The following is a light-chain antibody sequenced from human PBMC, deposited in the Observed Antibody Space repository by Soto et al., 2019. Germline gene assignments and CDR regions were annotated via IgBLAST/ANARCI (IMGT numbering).Light chain of an antibody. J-gene: IGKJ5*01. CDR3: QQYGSTPRT. V-gene: IGKV3-20*01. CDR2: GAS. CDR1: ESVSSNY. Sequence: EIVLTQSPGTLSLSPGERATLSCRGSESVSSNYLAWYQQKPRQAPRLLIYGASNRATGIPDRFSGSGSGTDFTLTIIRLEPEDFAVYYCQQYGSTPRTFGQGTRLEIK.